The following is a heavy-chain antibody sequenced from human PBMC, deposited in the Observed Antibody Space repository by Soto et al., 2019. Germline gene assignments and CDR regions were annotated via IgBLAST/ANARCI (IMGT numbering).Heavy chain of an antibody. Sequence: SVTLSLTCAVSGGSFSGYYWTWIRQAPGKGLEWIGEINHSGTTNYIPSLKSRVSLSVDTSKNLFSLKLTSVTAADTGVYFCARGRRWGQSVKGLDSWGQGTLVTVSS. J-gene: IGHJ4*02. CDR3: ARGRRWGQSVKGLDS. V-gene: IGHV4-34*01. D-gene: IGHD3-16*01. CDR1: GGSFSGYY. CDR2: INHSGTT.